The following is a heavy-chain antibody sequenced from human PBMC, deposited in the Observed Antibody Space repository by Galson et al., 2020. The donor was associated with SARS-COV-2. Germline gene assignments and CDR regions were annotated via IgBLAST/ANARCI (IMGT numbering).Heavy chain of an antibody. CDR2: ISYDGSNK. Sequence: QLGESRKISGAASGFTFSSYAMHWVRQAPGKGLEWVAVISYDGSNKYYADSVKGRFTISRDNSKNTLYLQMNSLRAEDTAVYYCARDLGGYFDYWGQGTLVTVSS. D-gene: IGHD2-15*01. V-gene: IGHV3-30*04. CDR1: GFTFSSYA. CDR3: ARDLGGYFDY. J-gene: IGHJ4*02.